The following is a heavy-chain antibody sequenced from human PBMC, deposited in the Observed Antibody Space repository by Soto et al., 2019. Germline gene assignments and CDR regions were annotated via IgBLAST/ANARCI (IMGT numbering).Heavy chain of an antibody. CDR2: IVPILGIP. J-gene: IGHJ6*02. Sequence: QVQLVQSGAEVKKPGSSVKVSCKASGGTFSSYTITWVRQAPGQGLEWMGRIVPILGIPNYAQKFQGRVTITADKSTSTANMELGGLRSGDTAVYYCARRRGLYGMDAWGQGTPVTVSS. V-gene: IGHV1-69*02. CDR3: ARRRGLYGMDA. CDR1: GGTFSSYT. D-gene: IGHD5-12*01.